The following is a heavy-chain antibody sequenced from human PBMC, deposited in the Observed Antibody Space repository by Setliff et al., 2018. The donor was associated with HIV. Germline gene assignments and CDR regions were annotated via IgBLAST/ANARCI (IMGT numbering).Heavy chain of an antibody. CDR3: ARILVAAAGTGFDP. Sequence: PSETLSLTCTVSGGSISGSNYYWGWIRQPPGKGLEWVGSIYYSGSTYYSPSLKSRVTISVDTSKNQFSLKLSSVTAADTAVYYCARILVAAAGTGFDPWGQGILVTVSS. D-gene: IGHD6-13*01. V-gene: IGHV4-39*07. J-gene: IGHJ5*02. CDR2: IYYSGST. CDR1: GGSISGSNYY.